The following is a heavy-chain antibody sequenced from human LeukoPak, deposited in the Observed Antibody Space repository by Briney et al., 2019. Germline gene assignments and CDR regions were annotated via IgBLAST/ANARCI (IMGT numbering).Heavy chain of an antibody. CDR3: ARDGHDSSGYYEDY. CDR2: MNPNSGNA. D-gene: IGHD3-22*01. CDR1: GYTFTSYD. J-gene: IGHJ4*02. V-gene: IGHV1-8*01. Sequence: ASVKVSCKASGYTFTSYDINWVRQATGQGLEWMGWMNPNSGNAGYAQKFQGRVTMTRDTSIRTVYMELNSLRSDDTAVYYCARDGHDSSGYYEDYWGQGTLVTVSS.